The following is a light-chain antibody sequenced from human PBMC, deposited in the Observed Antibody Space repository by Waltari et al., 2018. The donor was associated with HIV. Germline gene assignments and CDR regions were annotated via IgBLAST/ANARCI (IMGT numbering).Light chain of an antibody. V-gene: IGKV1-39*01. CDR2: AAS. J-gene: IGKJ2*03. CDR1: QRISNY. CDR3: QQSYTTSYS. Sequence: DIQMTQSPSSLSASVGDRVTITCRASQRISNYLNWYQQKPGKALKLLIYAASTLQSGVPSRFSGSGSGTDFTLTISSLLPEDLATYFCQQSYTTSYSFGQGTKLQIK.